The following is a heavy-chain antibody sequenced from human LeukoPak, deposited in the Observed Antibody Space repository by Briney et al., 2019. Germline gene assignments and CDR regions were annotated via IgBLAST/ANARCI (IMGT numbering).Heavy chain of an antibody. CDR3: ARDVGIAAVAY. D-gene: IGHD6-13*01. CDR2: ISSSGSTI. V-gene: IGHV3-11*04. J-gene: IGHJ4*02. Sequence: GGSLRLSCAASGFTFSDYYMSWIRQAPGKGLEWVSYISSSGSTIYCADSVKGRFIISRDNAKNSLYLQMNSLRAEDTAVYYCARDVGIAAVAYWGQGTLVTVSS. CDR1: GFTFSDYY.